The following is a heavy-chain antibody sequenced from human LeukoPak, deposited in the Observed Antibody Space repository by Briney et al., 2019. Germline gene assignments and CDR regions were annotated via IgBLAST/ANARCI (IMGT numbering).Heavy chain of an antibody. CDR3: ARNPLYYYYYGMYV. V-gene: IGHV3-30-3*01. CDR2: ISYDGSNK. Sequence: PGGSLRLSCAASGFTFSSYAMHWVRQAPGKGLEGVAGISYDGSNKYYADSVKGRFTISRDNSKNTLYLQMNSLRAEDTAVYYCARNPLYYYYYGMYVWGQETTVTVSS. CDR1: GFTFSSYA. J-gene: IGHJ6*02.